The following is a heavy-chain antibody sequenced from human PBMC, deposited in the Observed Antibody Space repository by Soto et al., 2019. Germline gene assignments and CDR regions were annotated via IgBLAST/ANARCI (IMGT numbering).Heavy chain of an antibody. D-gene: IGHD3-3*01. CDR2: ISYDGSNK. CDR3: ARDMVKLRFLEWLFELDV. Sequence: GGSLRLSCAASGFTFSSYAMHWVRQAPGKGLEWVAVISYDGSNKYYADSVKGRFTISRDNSKNTLYLQMNSLRAEDTAVYYCARDMVKLRFLEWLFELDVWGQGTTVTV. CDR1: GFTFSSYA. V-gene: IGHV3-30-3*01. J-gene: IGHJ6*02.